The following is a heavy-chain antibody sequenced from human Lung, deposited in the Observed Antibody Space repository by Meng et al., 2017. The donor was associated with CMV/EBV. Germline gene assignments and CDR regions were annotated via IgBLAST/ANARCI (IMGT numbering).Heavy chain of an antibody. CDR2: IYQDGVEK. CDR1: GLSFSSSW. V-gene: IGHV3-7*01. J-gene: IGHJ4*02. Sequence: GESLKISCAASGLSFSSSWMSWVRRAPGKGLEWVANIYQDGVEKYYVESVRGRFTISRVNAKNSLYLQMNSLRAEDTAVYFCAKEIDPAVAGSQGYFDYWGQGALVTVSS. D-gene: IGHD6-19*01. CDR3: AKEIDPAVAGSQGYFDY.